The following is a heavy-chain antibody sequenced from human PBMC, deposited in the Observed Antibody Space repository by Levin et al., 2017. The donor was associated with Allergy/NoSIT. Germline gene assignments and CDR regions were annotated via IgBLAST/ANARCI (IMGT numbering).Heavy chain of an antibody. CDR2: ISGSGGNT. J-gene: IGHJ3*02. CDR1: GFTFTNYA. Sequence: GGSLRLSCAASGFTFTNYAMTWVRQAPGKGLEWVSAISGSGGNTYYPASLKGRFTISRDNSKNTLYLQVNSLRAEDTAVYYCAKLNRYYYDTSGYSAFDIWGQGTMVTVSS. CDR3: AKLNRYYYDTSGYSAFDI. V-gene: IGHV3-23*01. D-gene: IGHD3-22*01.